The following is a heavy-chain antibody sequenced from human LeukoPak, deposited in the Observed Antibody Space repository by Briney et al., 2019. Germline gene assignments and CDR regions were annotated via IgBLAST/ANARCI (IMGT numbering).Heavy chain of an antibody. J-gene: IGHJ4*02. D-gene: IGHD3-3*01. V-gene: IGHV1-69*01. Sequence: SVKVSCKASGGTFSSYAISWVRQAPGQGLEWMGGIIPIFGTANYGQKFQGRVTITADESTSTAYMELSSLRSEDTAVYYCARGEAQRITIFGVVTPYLDYWGQGTLVTVSS. CDR3: ARGEAQRITIFGVVTPYLDY. CDR1: GGTFSSYA. CDR2: IIPIFGTA.